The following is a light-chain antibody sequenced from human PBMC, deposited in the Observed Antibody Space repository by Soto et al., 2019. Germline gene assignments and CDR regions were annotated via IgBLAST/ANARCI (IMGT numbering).Light chain of an antibody. Sequence: EIILTQSPATRSVSPGESATLSCRASQSVTSTYLAWYQQKPGQAPRLLIYGASSRATGIPDRFSGSGSGTDFTLTISRLEPEDFAVYYCQQYGSSPSWTFGQGTKVDIK. J-gene: IGKJ1*01. CDR3: QQYGSSPSWT. CDR2: GAS. V-gene: IGKV3-20*01. CDR1: QSVTSTY.